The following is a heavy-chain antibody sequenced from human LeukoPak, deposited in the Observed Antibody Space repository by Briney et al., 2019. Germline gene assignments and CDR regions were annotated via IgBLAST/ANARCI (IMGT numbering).Heavy chain of an antibody. Sequence: SGGSLRLSCAASGFTFDDYTMHWVRQAPGKGLEWVSLISWDGGSTYYADSVKGQFTISRVNSKNSLYLQMNSLRTEDTALYYCAKDLRPHADNYFDYWGQGTLVTVSS. V-gene: IGHV3-43*01. CDR1: GFTFDDYT. CDR3: AKDLRPHADNYFDY. CDR2: ISWDGGST. J-gene: IGHJ4*02.